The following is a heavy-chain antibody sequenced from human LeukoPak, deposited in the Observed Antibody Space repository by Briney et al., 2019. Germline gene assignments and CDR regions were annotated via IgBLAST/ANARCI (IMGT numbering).Heavy chain of an antibody. CDR3: ARHVTTVVGATEAFDI. J-gene: IGHJ3*02. V-gene: IGHV4-39*01. CDR1: GGSISSSSYY. CDR2: IYYSGST. D-gene: IGHD1-26*01. Sequence: NPSETLSLTCTVSGGSISSSSYYWGWIRQPPGRGLEWIGSIYYSGSTYYNPSLKSRVTISADTSKNQFSLKLSSVTAADTAVYYCARHVTTVVGATEAFDIWGQGTMVTVSS.